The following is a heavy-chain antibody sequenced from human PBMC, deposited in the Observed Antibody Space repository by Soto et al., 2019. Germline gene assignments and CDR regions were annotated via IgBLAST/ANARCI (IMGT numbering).Heavy chain of an antibody. V-gene: IGHV4-31*03. CDR3: ARATVAARPPIFDY. CDR1: GGSISSGGYY. CDR2: IYYSGST. J-gene: IGHJ4*02. Sequence: TLSLTCTVSGGSISSGGYYWSLIRQHPGKGLEWIGYIYYSGSTYYNPSLKSRVTISVDTSKNQFSLKLSSVTAADTAVYYCARATVAARPPIFDYWGQGTLVTVSS. D-gene: IGHD6-6*01.